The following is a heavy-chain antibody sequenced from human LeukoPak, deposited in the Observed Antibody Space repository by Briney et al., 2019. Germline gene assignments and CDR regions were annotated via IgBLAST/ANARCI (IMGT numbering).Heavy chain of an antibody. V-gene: IGHV4-39*01. J-gene: IGHJ4*02. CDR3: AGPQHIVVVTAIPD. Sequence: PSETLSLTCTVSGGSISSSSYYWGWIRQPPGKGLEWIGSIYYSGSTYYNPSLKSRVTISVDTSKNQFSLKLSSVTAADTAVYYCAGPQHIVVVTAIPDWGQGTLVTVSS. CDR2: IYYSGST. D-gene: IGHD2-21*02. CDR1: GGSISSSSYY.